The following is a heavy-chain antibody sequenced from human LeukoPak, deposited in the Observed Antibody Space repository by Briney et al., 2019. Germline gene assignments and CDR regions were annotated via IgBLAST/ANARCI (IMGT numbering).Heavy chain of an antibody. J-gene: IGHJ4*02. D-gene: IGHD3-10*01. CDR2: IYYSGST. CDR1: GGSISSGDYY. V-gene: IGHV4-30-4*01. CDR3: ARDSMVRGVITY. Sequence: SETLSLTCTVSGGSISSGDYYWSWIRQPPGKGLEWIGYIYYSGSTYYNPSLKSRVTISVDTSKNQFSLKLSSVTAADTAVYYCARDSMVRGVITYWGQGTLVTVSS.